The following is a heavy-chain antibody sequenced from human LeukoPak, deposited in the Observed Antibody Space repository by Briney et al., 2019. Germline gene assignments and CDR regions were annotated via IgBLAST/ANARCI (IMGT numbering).Heavy chain of an antibody. J-gene: IGHJ4*02. CDR3: ARFIAAPYYFDY. Sequence: GGSLRLSCAASGFTFSSYEMNWVRQAPGKGREGGSYISSSGSTIYYADSVKGRFTISRENAKKSLYVQMNSVRAEDTAVYYCARFIAAPYYFDYWGRGTLVTASS. CDR2: ISSSGSTI. V-gene: IGHV3-48*03. CDR1: GFTFSSYE. D-gene: IGHD6-13*01.